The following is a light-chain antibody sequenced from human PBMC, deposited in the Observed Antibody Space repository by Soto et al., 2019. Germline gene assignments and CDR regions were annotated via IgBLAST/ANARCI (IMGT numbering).Light chain of an antibody. CDR3: AVWDDSLSGVV. CDR1: TSNVGSNL. J-gene: IGLJ2*01. V-gene: IGLV1-47*02. CDR2: NDY. Sequence: QSVLAQPPSASGTPGQRVTISCSGSTSNVGSNLASWYQQLPGSAPKLLIYNDYERPSGVPDRFSGSKSGTSASLGISGLRSEDEADYFCAVWDDSLSGVVLGGGTQLTVL.